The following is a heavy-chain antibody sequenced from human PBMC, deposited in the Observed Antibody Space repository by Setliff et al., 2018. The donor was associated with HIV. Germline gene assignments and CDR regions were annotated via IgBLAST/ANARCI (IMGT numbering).Heavy chain of an antibody. CDR1: GYTFTSYG. V-gene: IGHV1-18*01. Sequence: ASVKVSCKASGYTFTSYGISWVRQAPGQGLEWMGWISAYNGNTNYAQKLQGRVTMTTDTSTSTAYMELRSLRSDDTAVYYCASGSEHYYDSSGYLFLSHYYYGMDVWGQGTTVTVSS. D-gene: IGHD3-22*01. CDR3: ASGSEHYYDSSGYLFLSHYYYGMDV. CDR2: ISAYNGNT. J-gene: IGHJ6*02.